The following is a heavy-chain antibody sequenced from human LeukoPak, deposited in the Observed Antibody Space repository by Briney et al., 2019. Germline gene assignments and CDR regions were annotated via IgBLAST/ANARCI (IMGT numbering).Heavy chain of an antibody. CDR3: ARTDFWSGYYRNFDY. D-gene: IGHD3-3*01. CDR2: IYHSGST. Sequence: SETLSLTCAVSGYSISSGYYWGWIRQPPGKGLEWIGSIYHSGSTYYNPSLKSRVTISADTSKNQFSLKLSSVTAADTAVYYCARTDFWSGYYRNFDYWGQGTLVTVSS. V-gene: IGHV4-38-2*01. J-gene: IGHJ4*02. CDR1: GYSISSGYY.